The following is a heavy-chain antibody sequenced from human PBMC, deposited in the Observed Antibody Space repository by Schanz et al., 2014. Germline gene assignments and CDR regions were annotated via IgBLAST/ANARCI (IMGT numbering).Heavy chain of an antibody. V-gene: IGHV3-23*01. D-gene: IGHD6-13*01. CDR3: ARGYSNIWSPMAY. CDR2: ISASGDST. J-gene: IGHJ4*02. CDR1: GFTFSSYA. Sequence: EVQLLESGGGLVQPGGSLRLSCLASGFTFSSYAMSWVRQSPGKGLELGSGISASGDSTYYPESVKGRFSISRDNSKNTLYLQMDSLRAEDTAVYYCARGYSNIWSPMAYWGQGTLVAVSS.